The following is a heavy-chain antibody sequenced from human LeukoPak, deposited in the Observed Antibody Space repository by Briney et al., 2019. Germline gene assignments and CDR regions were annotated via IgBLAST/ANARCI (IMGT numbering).Heavy chain of an antibody. D-gene: IGHD6-13*01. V-gene: IGHV3-21*01. CDR2: ISSSSYI. CDR3: ASTVAAAGTLDY. CDR1: GFTFSSYS. J-gene: IGHJ4*02. Sequence: PGGSLRLSCAASGFTFSSYSMNWVRQAPGKGLEWVSSISSSSYIYYADSVKGRFTISRDNAKNSLYLQMNSLRAGDTAVYYCASTVAAAGTLDYWGQGTLVTVSS.